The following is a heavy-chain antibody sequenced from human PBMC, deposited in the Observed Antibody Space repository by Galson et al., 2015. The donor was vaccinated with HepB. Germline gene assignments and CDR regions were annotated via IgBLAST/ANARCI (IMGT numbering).Heavy chain of an antibody. V-gene: IGHV3-33*08. Sequence: SLRLSCAASGFTFSSYGMHWVRQAPGKGLEWVAVIWYDGSNKYYADSVKGRFTISRDNSKNTLYLQMNSLRAEDTAVYYCARLGRDYVSSGYQDEMALDYWGQGTLVTVSS. CDR1: GFTFSSYG. CDR2: IWYDGSNK. CDR3: ARLGRDYVSSGYQDEMALDY. D-gene: IGHD3-22*01. J-gene: IGHJ4*02.